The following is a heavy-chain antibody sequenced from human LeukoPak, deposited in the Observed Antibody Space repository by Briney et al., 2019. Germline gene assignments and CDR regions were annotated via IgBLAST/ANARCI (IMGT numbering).Heavy chain of an antibody. Sequence: QAGGSLRLPCAASGFTFSSYGMHWVRQAPGKGLEWVAVISYDGSNKYYADSVKGRFTISRDNSKNTLYLQMNSLRAEDTAVYYCAGTDPPVWGSYPPFDYWGQGTLVTVSS. CDR2: ISYDGSNK. J-gene: IGHJ4*02. D-gene: IGHD3-16*02. CDR3: AGTDPPVWGSYPPFDY. V-gene: IGHV3-30*03. CDR1: GFTFSSYG.